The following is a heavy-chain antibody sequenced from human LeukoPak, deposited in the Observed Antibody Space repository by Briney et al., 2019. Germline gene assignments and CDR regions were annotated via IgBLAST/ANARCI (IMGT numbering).Heavy chain of an antibody. D-gene: IGHD6-19*01. J-gene: IGHJ4*02. CDR3: ARGTGGWLVDY. Sequence: GESLKISGKTSGYSFTSYWSGWVRQIPGKGPEGMGIIYPGDSDPRYSPSFQGQVNISADKSISTAYLQWSSLKASDTAMYYCARGTGGWLVDYWGQGTLVTVSP. CDR2: IYPGDSDP. V-gene: IGHV5-51*01. CDR1: GYSFTSYW.